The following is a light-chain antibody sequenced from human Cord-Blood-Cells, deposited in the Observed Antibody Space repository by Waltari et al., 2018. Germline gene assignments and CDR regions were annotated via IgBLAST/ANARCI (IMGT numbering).Light chain of an antibody. Sequence: QSALTKPASVSGSPGQSITISCTGPSRDVGGYNYVSWYQQHPGKAPKLMIYDVSNRPSGVSNRFSGSKSGNTASLTISGLQAEDEADYYCSSYTSSSTYVFGTGTKVTVL. CDR3: SSYTSSSTYV. J-gene: IGLJ1*01. CDR1: SRDVGGYNY. CDR2: DVS. V-gene: IGLV2-14*01.